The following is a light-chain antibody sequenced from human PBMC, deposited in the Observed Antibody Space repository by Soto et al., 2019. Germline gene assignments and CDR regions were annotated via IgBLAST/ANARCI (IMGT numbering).Light chain of an antibody. CDR1: QTISSNY. V-gene: IGKV3-20*01. J-gene: IGKJ1*01. Sequence: DIVLTQSPGTLSVSPGERATLSCRASQTISSNYLAWYQQKPGQPPSLLIYVTSSRATGIPDMFSCSGSGTDFTLTISRLEPEDSAIYYCQQYVSWTFGQGTKVEIK. CDR2: VTS. CDR3: QQYVSWT.